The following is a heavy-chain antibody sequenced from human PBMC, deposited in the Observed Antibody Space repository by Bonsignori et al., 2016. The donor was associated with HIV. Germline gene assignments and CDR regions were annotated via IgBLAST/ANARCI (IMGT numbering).Heavy chain of an antibody. CDR2: IYHSGRT. J-gene: IGHJ4*02. V-gene: IGHV4-30-2*01. Sequence: LRLSCAVSGGSISSGGYSWSWIRQPPGKGLEWIGYIYHSGRTYYNPSLKSRVTISVDRSKNQFSVKLSSVTAADTAVYYCASTVTTSTYYFDYWGQGTLVTVSS. D-gene: IGHD4-17*01. CDR1: GGSISSGGYS. CDR3: ASTVTTSTYYFDY.